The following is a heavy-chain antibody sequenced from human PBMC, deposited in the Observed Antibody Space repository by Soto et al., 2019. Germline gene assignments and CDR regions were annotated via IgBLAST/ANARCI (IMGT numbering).Heavy chain of an antibody. CDR1: GGSISSSNW. CDR3: AREKGGIVEGEPPRNWFDP. J-gene: IGHJ5*02. CDR2: IYHSGST. Sequence: QVQLQESGPGLVKPSGTLSLTCAVSGGSISSSNWWSWVRQPPGKGLEWIGEIYHSGSTNYNPSLKSRVTISVDKSKNQFSLKLSSVTAADTAVYYCAREKGGIVEGEPPRNWFDPWGQGTLVTVSS. D-gene: IGHD2-15*01. V-gene: IGHV4-4*02.